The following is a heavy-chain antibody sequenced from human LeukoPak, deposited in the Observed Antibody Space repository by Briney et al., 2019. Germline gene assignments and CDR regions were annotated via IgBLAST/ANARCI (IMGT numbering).Heavy chain of an antibody. Sequence: ASVKVSCKASGYTFINYGFTWVRQAPGQGLEWMGWISGYNGNTNYLQKFQGRVTMITDTSTNTVYMELRSLSSDDTAVYYCARVSTNSRVGSYDPQWYFDLWGRGTLVTVSS. CDR2: ISGYNGNT. CDR3: ARVSTNSRVGSYDPQWYFDL. D-gene: IGHD2/OR15-2a*01. CDR1: GYTFINYG. V-gene: IGHV1-18*04. J-gene: IGHJ2*01.